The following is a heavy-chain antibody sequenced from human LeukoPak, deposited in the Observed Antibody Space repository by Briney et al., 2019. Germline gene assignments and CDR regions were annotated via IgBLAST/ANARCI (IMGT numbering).Heavy chain of an antibody. V-gene: IGHV3-23*01. J-gene: IGHJ4*02. CDR2: ISGRDSST. CDR3: ARRSDYGGNGNYFDY. Sequence: GGSLRLSCAASGFTFSINGMSWVRQAPGKGLEWVSTISGRDSSTYYADSVEGRFIISRDNSRNTLYLQMNSLRAEDTAVYYCARRSDYGGNGNYFDYWGQGTPVTVSS. CDR1: GFTFSING. D-gene: IGHD4-23*01.